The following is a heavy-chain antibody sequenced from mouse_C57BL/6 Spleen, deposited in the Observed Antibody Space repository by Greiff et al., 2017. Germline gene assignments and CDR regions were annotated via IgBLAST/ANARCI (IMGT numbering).Heavy chain of an antibody. D-gene: IGHD1-1*01. CDR3: ANYGSSYWFAY. V-gene: IGHV1-81*01. CDR1: GYTFTSYG. J-gene: IGHJ3*01. Sequence: VKLMESGAELARPGASVKLSCKASGYTFTSYGISWVKQRTGQGLEWIGEIYPRSGNTYYNEKFKGKATLTADKSSSTAYMELRSLTSEDSAVYFCANYGSSYWFAYWGQGTLVTVSA. CDR2: IYPRSGNT.